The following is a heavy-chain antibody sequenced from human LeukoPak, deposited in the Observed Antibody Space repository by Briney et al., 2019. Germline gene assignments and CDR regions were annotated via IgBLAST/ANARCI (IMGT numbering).Heavy chain of an antibody. D-gene: IGHD2-8*01. CDR1: GGSITTTNW. J-gene: IGHJ4*02. Sequence: PSGTLSLTCGVSGGSITTTNWWGWVRQFPGQGLQWIGEVSLEGVRNYNPSLTSRVTMSLDRAKNLLSLTLNSVTAADTAVYYCSGGNGALSPFGYWGQGILVTV. CDR2: VSLEGVR. CDR3: SGGNGALSPFGY. V-gene: IGHV4-4*02.